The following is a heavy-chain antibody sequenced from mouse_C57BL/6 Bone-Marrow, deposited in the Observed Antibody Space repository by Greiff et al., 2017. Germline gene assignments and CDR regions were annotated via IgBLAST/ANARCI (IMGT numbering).Heavy chain of an antibody. J-gene: IGHJ1*03. V-gene: IGHV14-1*01. D-gene: IGHD1-1*01. CDR1: GFNIKDYY. CDR3: IIYYYGSSYWYFDV. CDR2: IDPEDGDT. Sequence: VQLKQSGAELVRPGASVKLSCTASGFNIKDYYMHWVKQRPEQGLEWIGRIDPEDGDTEYAPKFQGKATMTAETSSNTAYLQLSSLRSEDTAVYYCIIYYYGSSYWYFDVWGTGTTVTVSS.